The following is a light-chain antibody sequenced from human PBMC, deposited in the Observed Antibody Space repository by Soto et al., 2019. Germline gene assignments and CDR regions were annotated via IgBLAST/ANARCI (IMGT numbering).Light chain of an antibody. CDR3: QQYNGYRWT. Sequence: DIQMTQSISTLSASVLDRVTINCLASQSISNWLAWYQQKPGKAPKILIHKTSSLESGVPSRFSGSGSGTESTFTISSLQPDDFATYYCQQYNGYRWTCGQGNKGDIK. CDR2: KTS. V-gene: IGKV1-5*03. J-gene: IGKJ1*01. CDR1: QSISNW.